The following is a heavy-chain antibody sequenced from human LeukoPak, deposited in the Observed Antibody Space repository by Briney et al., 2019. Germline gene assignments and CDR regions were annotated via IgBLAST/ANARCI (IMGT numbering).Heavy chain of an antibody. V-gene: IGHV4-39*01. CDR3: ARRPGGGDYVDYYMDV. CDR1: GGSISSSSYY. Sequence: SETLSLTCTVSGGSISSSSYYWGWIRQPPGKGLEWIGSIYYSGSTYYNPSLKSRVTISVDTSKNQFSLKLSSVTAADTAVYYCARRPGGGDYVDYYMDVWGKGTTVTISS. J-gene: IGHJ6*03. CDR2: IYYSGST. D-gene: IGHD4-17*01.